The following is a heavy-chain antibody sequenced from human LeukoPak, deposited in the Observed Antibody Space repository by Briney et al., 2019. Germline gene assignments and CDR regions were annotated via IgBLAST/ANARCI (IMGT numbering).Heavy chain of an antibody. Sequence: SETLSLTCAVYGGSFSGYYWSWIRQPPGKGLEWIGEINHSGSTNYNPSLKSRVTISVDTSKNQFSLKLSSVTAADTAVYYCATQLGHPFDYWGQGTLVTVSS. D-gene: IGHD1-1*01. CDR1: GGSFSGYY. V-gene: IGHV4-34*01. CDR3: ATQLGHPFDY. J-gene: IGHJ4*02. CDR2: INHSGST.